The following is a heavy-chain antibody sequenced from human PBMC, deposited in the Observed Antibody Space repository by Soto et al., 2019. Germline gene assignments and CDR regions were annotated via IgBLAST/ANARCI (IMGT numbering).Heavy chain of an antibody. CDR1: GFTFSSYG. V-gene: IGHV3-33*01. CDR2: IWYDGSNK. J-gene: IGHJ6*02. CDR3: ARERTYYYGMDV. Sequence: QVQLVESGGGVVQPGRSLRLSCAASGFTFSSYGMHWVRQAPGKGLEWVAVIWYDGSNKYYADSVKGRFTIPRDNSKNTLYLQMNSLRAEDTAVYYCARERTYYYGMDVWGQGTTVTVSS.